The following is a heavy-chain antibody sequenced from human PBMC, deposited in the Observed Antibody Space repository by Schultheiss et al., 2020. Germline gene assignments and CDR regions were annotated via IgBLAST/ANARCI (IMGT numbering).Heavy chain of an antibody. Sequence: GGSLRLSCAASGFTFSSNAMSWVRQAPGKGLEWVSLITGSGSKTYYADSVKGRFTISRDNSKNTLYLQMNSLRAEDTAVYYCASAVAAPYYYYYGMDVWGQGTTVTVSS. CDR3: ASAVAAPYYYYYGMDV. V-gene: IGHV3-23*01. D-gene: IGHD6-19*01. CDR2: ITGSGSKT. CDR1: GFTFSSNA. J-gene: IGHJ6*02.